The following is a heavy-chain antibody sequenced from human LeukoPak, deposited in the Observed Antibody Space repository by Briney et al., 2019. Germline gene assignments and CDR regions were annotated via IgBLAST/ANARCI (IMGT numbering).Heavy chain of an antibody. J-gene: IGHJ4*02. D-gene: IGHD1-26*01. V-gene: IGHV3-48*01. Sequence: GGSLRLSCVASGFTFSSYSMNWVRQAPGKGLEWVSYIRSSSSTIYYADSVKGRFIISRDNAKKSLYLQMNSLRAEDTTVYYYARGLYGSPGDYWGQGTLVTVSS. CDR2: IRSSSSTI. CDR3: ARGLYGSPGDY. CDR1: GFTFSSYS.